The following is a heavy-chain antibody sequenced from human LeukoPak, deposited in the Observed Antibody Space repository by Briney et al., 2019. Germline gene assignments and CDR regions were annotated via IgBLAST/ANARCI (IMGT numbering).Heavy chain of an antibody. CDR3: AIGSGYDYLFIDY. D-gene: IGHD3-16*01. J-gene: IGHJ4*02. CDR2: INPNSGAT. Sequence: GASVKVSCKASGYTFTDYYFHWVQQAPGQGLEWMGWINPNSGATNYAQNFQGRVTMTRETSISTAYMELSRLRSDDTAVYYCAIGSGYDYLFIDYWGQGTLVTVSS. CDR1: GYTFTDYY. V-gene: IGHV1-2*02.